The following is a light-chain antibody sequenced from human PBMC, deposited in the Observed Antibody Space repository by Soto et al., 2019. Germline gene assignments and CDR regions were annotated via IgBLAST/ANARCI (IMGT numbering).Light chain of an antibody. CDR1: QSVSNNY. V-gene: IGKV3-20*01. Sequence: EIVLSQSPGTLSLSPGERATLSCRASQSVSNNYLAWYQQKPGQAPRLLIYGASSRPTGIPDRFSGSGSGTDFSLTISRLEPEDFAVYYCQHYNNWPLTFGQGTKVDIK. CDR3: QHYNNWPLT. CDR2: GAS. J-gene: IGKJ1*01.